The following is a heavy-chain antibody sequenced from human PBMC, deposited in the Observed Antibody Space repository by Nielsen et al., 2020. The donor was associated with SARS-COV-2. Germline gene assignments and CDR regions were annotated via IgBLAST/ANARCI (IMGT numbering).Heavy chain of an antibody. V-gene: IGHV4-39*07. Sequence: SETLSLTCTVSGGSISSGGYYWSWIRQPPGKGLEWIGEINHSGSTNYNPSLKSRVTISVDTSKNQFSLKLSSVTAADTAVYYCARVCGVIAARSYNWFDPWGQGTLVTVSS. CDR1: GGSISSGGYY. CDR3: ARVCGVIAARSYNWFDP. CDR2: INHSGST. D-gene: IGHD6-6*01. J-gene: IGHJ5*02.